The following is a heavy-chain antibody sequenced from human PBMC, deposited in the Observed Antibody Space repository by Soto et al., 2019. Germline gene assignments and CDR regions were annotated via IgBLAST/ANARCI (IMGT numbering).Heavy chain of an antibody. CDR2: MNPKSVYT. CDR1: GYTFTNYD. D-gene: IGHD1-26*01. Sequence: QVQLVQSGAEGKKPGTSVRISCKTSGYTFTNYDINWVRQAAGQGLEWMGWMNPKSVYTGSARKFQGRVTLTSDNSMTTAYMELSSLRSDDTAVYYCARVMGSVDYWGQGTLVTVSS. CDR3: ARVMGSVDY. V-gene: IGHV1-8*01. J-gene: IGHJ4*02.